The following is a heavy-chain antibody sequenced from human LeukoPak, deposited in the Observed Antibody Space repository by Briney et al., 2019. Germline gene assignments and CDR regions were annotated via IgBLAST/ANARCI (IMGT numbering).Heavy chain of an antibody. CDR3: ARDLVSGSGSYGH. Sequence: GGSLRPSCVASGFTFGSYWMHWVRQAPGKGPAWVSRISGDGGTYYADSVKGRFTISRDNAKNTLYLQMNSLRAEDTAVYYCARDLVSGSGSYGHWGQGTLVTVSS. CDR2: ISGDGGT. J-gene: IGHJ4*02. D-gene: IGHD3-10*01. V-gene: IGHV3-74*01. CDR1: GFTFGSYW.